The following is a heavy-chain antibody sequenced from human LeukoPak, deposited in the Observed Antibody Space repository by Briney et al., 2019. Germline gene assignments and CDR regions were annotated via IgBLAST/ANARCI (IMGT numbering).Heavy chain of an antibody. V-gene: IGHV1-18*01. CDR2: ISAYNGNT. CDR3: ARDTYYYDSSGYYPGY. Sequence: ASVKVSCKASGYTFTSYGISWVRQAPGQGLEWMRWISAYNGNTNYAQKLQGRVTMTTDTSTSTAYMELRSLRSDDTAVYYCARDTYYYDSSGYYPGYWGQGTLVTVSS. D-gene: IGHD3-22*01. J-gene: IGHJ4*02. CDR1: GYTFTSYG.